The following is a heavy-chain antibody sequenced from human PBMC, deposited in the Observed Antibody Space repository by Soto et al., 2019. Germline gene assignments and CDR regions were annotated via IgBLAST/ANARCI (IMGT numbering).Heavy chain of an antibody. V-gene: IGHV4-30-2*01. J-gene: IGHJ2*01. CDR2: IYHSGST. CDR1: GGSISSGGYS. CDR3: ARDPGL. Sequence: QLQLQESGSGLVKPSQTLSLTCAVSGGSISSGGYSWSWIRQPPGKGLEWIGYIYHSGSTYYNPALQSXXTISVDKSKNQFSLNLSSVTAADTAVYYCARDPGLWGRGTLVTVSS.